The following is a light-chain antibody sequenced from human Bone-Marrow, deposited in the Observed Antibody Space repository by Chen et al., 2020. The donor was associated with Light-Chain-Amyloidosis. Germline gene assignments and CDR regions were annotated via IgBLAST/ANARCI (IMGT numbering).Light chain of an antibody. CDR2: EVT. CDR3: SSYTSTNTLV. J-gene: IGLJ1*01. CDR1: SSDVGGDNH. V-gene: IGLV2-14*01. Sequence: QSALTQPASVSGSPGQAITSSGTGTSSDVGGDNHVSWYQQHPDKAPKLMIYEVTNRPSWVPERLSGSKSDSTASLTISGLQTEHEADYFCSSYTSTNTLVFGSGTRVTV.